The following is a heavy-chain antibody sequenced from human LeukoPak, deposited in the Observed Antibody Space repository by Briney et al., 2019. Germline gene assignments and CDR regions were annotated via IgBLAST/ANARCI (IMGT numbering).Heavy chain of an antibody. D-gene: IGHD1-26*01. CDR2: ISYDGSNK. V-gene: IGHV3-30*18. J-gene: IGHJ4*02. CDR1: GFTFSSYG. CDR3: AKSGSYGIDY. Sequence: PGGSLSLSCAASGFTFSSYGMHWVRQAPGKGLEWVVVISYDGSNKYYADSVKGRFTISRDNSKNTLYLQMNSLRAEDTAVYYCAKSGSYGIDYWGQGTLVTVSS.